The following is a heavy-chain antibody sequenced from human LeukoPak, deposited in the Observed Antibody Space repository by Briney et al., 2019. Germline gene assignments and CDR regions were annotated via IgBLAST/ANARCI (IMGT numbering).Heavy chain of an antibody. CDR3: AKTLTMVRGAPTPCDY. D-gene: IGHD3-10*01. CDR2: ISGSGGST. J-gene: IGHJ4*02. V-gene: IGHV3-23*01. CDR1: GFTFSSYG. Sequence: GSLRLSCAASGFTFSSYGMSWVRQAPGKGLEWVSAISGSGGSTYYADSVKGRFTISRDNSKNTLYLQINSLRAEDTAVYYCAKTLTMVRGAPTPCDYWGQGTLVTVSS.